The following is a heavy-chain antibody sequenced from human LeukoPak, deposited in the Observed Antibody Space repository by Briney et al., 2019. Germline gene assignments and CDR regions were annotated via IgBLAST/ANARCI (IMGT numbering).Heavy chain of an antibody. V-gene: IGHV3-23*01. CDR1: GFPFETNA. D-gene: IGHD5-18*01. CDR3: AKDWIQFNRVFDCFAS. J-gene: IGHJ4*02. CDR2: IGNTET. Sequence: AGSLRLSCATSGFPFETNAMSWVRQAPGKGLGWVATIGNTETFYADTVTGRFTISRDNSKNTVNLQMNRLRVEDTVIYYCAKDWIQFNRVFDCFASWGQGTLVTVSS.